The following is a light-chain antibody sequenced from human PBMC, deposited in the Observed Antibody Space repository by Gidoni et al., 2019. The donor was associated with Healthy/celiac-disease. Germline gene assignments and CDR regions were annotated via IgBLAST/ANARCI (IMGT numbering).Light chain of an antibody. CDR1: QSISSW. CDR3: QQYNSYPRT. Sequence: RVTNTCRASQSISSWLAWYQQKPGKAPKLLIYDASSLESGVPSRFSGRGSGTEFTLTISILQPDYFATYYCQQYNSYPRTFGQGTKVEIK. V-gene: IGKV1-5*01. CDR2: DAS. J-gene: IGKJ1*01.